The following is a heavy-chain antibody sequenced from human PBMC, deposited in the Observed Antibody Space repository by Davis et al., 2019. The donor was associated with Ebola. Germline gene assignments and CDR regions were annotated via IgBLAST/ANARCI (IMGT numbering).Heavy chain of an antibody. CDR1: GFTFSSYA. Sequence: GESLKISCAASGFTFSSYAMHWVRQAPGKGLEWVSSISSSSSYIYYADSVKGRFTISRDNAKNSLYLQMNSLRAEDTAVYYCARIGSNWNYDDYWGQGTLVTVSS. V-gene: IGHV3-21*01. D-gene: IGHD1-7*01. CDR3: ARIGSNWNYDDY. J-gene: IGHJ4*02. CDR2: ISSSSSYI.